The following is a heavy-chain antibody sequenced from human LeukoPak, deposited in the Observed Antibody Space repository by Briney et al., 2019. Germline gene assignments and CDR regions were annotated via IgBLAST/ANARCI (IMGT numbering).Heavy chain of an antibody. Sequence: GRSLRLSCAASGFTFSSYGMHWVRQAPGKGLEWVAVISYDGSNKYYADSVKGRFTISRDNSKNTLYLQMNSLRAEDTAVYYCASKQGDYWGQGTLVTVSS. CDR2: ISYDGSNK. J-gene: IGHJ4*02. CDR3: ASKQGDY. CDR1: GFTFSSYG. V-gene: IGHV3-30*03.